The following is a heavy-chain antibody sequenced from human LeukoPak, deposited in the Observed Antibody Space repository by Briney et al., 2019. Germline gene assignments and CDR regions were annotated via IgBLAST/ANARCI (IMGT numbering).Heavy chain of an antibody. J-gene: IGHJ2*01. CDR2: INDSGST. CDR1: GCTISSGGYY. CDR3: ARAIPYWYFDL. Sequence: SQTLSLTCTVSGCTISSGGYYWSWIRQRPGKGLVWLGNINDSGSTYYNPALKSRVSISVDTSKNQFSLRLSSVTAADTAVYSCARAIPYWYFDLWGRGTLVTVSS. V-gene: IGHV4-31*03.